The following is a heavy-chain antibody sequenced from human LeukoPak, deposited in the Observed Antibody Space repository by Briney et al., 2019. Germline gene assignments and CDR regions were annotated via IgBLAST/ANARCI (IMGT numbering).Heavy chain of an antibody. CDR1: GGSISSSSYY. D-gene: IGHD2-2*01. V-gene: IGHV4-39*01. CDR2: IYYSGST. CDR3: ARCEGVPAAIL. J-gene: IGHJ4*01. Sequence: SETLSLTCTVSGGSISSSSYYWGWIRQPPGKGLEWIGSIYYSGSTYYNPSLKSRVTISVDTSKNQFSLKLSSVTAADTAVYYCARCEGVPAAILWGQGTLVTVSS.